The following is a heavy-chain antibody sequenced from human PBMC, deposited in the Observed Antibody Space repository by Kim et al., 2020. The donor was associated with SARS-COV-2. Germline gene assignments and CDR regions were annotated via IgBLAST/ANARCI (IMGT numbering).Heavy chain of an antibody. V-gene: IGHV3-23*05. CDR3: AKDAPVRPTRPLEF. J-gene: IGHJ4*02. Sequence: YADALKGRSTISRDNARDVVYLQMNSLRGEDTALYYCAKDAPVRPTRPLEFWGLGTQVTVST. D-gene: IGHD2-2*01.